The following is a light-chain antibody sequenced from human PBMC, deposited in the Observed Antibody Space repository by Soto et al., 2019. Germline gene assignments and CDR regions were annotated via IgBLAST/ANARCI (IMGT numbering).Light chain of an antibody. J-gene: IGKJ3*01. V-gene: IGKV3-20*01. CDR1: QSVSKGH. Sequence: EIVLTQSPGTLSLSPGERAILSCRASQSVSKGHLAWYQQKPGQPPRLIIYSTSSRATGIPDRFSGGGSGTDLTLTISSLTPEDFAVYYCQQYGGSPSFSFGPGTKVDIK. CDR2: STS. CDR3: QQYGGSPSFS.